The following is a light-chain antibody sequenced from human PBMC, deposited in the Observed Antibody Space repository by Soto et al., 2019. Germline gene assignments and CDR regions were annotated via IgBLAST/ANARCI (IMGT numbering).Light chain of an antibody. CDR2: GAS. J-gene: IGKJ4*01. Sequence: EIVMTQSPATLSVSPGERATLSCRASQSVSSNLAWYQQKPGQAPRLLIYGASTRATGIPARFSGSGSGTEFTLTIRSLQSEDFAVYYCKQYNNWPLTFGGGTKVDIK. V-gene: IGKV3-15*01. CDR3: KQYNNWPLT. CDR1: QSVSSN.